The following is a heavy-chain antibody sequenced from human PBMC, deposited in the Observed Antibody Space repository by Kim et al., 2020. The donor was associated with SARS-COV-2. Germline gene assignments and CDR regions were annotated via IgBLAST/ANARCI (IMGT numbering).Heavy chain of an antibody. CDR3: SRGLYDY. Sequence: GGSLRLSCVTSGFTFREYDMSWFRQAPGKGLEWVGFIRSTVHGGATEYAASVKGKLTISRDDSRSIAYLQMNSLQTEDTAVYYCSRGLYDYWGQGTLVTVSS. J-gene: IGHJ4*02. CDR2: IRSTVHGGAT. CDR1: GFTFREYD. V-gene: IGHV3-49*03. D-gene: IGHD3-10*01.